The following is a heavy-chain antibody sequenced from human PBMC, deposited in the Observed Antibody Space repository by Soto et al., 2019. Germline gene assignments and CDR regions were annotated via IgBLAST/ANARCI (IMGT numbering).Heavy chain of an antibody. J-gene: IGHJ6*02. D-gene: IGHD6-13*01. CDR1: GFTFSNAW. V-gene: IGHV3-15*01. CDR3: TTDISSSWYHYYYGMDV. CDR2: IKSRTDGGTT. Sequence: LRLSCAASGFTFSNAWMSWVRQAPGKGLEWVGRIKSRTDGGTTDYAAPVKGRFTISRDDSKNTLYLQMNSLKTEDTAVYYCTTDISSSWYHYYYGMDVWGQGTTVTVSS.